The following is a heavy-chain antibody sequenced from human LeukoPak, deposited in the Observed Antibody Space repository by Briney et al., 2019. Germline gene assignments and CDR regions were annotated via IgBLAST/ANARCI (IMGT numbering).Heavy chain of an antibody. V-gene: IGHV4-4*07. Sequence: SETLSLTCTVSGASITSYYWTWIRQPAGKGLEWLGRIYTSGSTDYSPSLKSRVTMSVDTSKNQFSLKLSSVTAADTAVYYCARLSADSSSSRGFDYWGQGTLVTVSS. CDR3: ARLSADSSSSRGFDY. CDR1: GASITSYY. J-gene: IGHJ4*02. CDR2: IYTSGST. D-gene: IGHD2-2*01.